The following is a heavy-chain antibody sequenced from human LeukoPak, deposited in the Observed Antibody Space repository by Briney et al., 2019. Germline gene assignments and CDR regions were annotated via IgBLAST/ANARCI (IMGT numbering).Heavy chain of an antibody. CDR1: GFTFSTSD. CDR2: IRYDGSNK. D-gene: IGHD2-8*01. V-gene: IGHV3-30*02. J-gene: IGHJ4*02. Sequence: GGSLRLSCAASGFTFSTSDMQWVRQAPGKGLEWVAFIRYDGSNKYYTAYVKGRFTISRDNSKNTLYLQMNTLRAEDADVYYCAKPEGGYAFNYWGQGTLVTVSS. CDR3: AKPEGGYAFNY.